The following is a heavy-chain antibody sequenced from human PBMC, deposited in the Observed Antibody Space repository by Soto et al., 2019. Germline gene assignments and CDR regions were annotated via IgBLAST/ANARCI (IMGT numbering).Heavy chain of an antibody. V-gene: IGHV3-21*01. D-gene: IGHD3-22*01. CDR1: GFTFSSYS. J-gene: IGHJ3*02. Sequence: KPGGSLRLSCAASGFTFSSYSMNWVRQAPGKGLEWVSFISSSSSYIYYADSVKGRFTISRDNAKNSLYLQMNSLRAEDTAVYYCARDHYDSSGYFVRRADYAFDIWGQGTMVTVSS. CDR2: ISSSSSYI. CDR3: ARDHYDSSGYFVRRADYAFDI.